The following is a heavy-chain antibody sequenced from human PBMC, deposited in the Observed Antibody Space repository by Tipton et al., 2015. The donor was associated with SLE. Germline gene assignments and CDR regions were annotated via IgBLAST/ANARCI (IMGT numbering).Heavy chain of an antibody. Sequence: TLSLTCAVSGYSISSGYFWGWVRQPPGKGLGWIGRINHSGSTYYHPSLKSRVTISVDTSKNQFSLKLSSVTAADTAVYYCARYSSSWVDYWGQGTLVTVSS. D-gene: IGHD6-13*01. V-gene: IGHV4-38-2*01. CDR2: INHSGST. CDR3: ARYSSSWVDY. CDR1: GYSISSGYF. J-gene: IGHJ4*02.